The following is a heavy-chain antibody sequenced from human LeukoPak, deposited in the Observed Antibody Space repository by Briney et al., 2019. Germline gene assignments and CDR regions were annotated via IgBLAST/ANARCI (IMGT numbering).Heavy chain of an antibody. Sequence: SETLSLTCTVSGGSISSGGYYWSWIRQHPGKGLEWIGYIYYSGSTYYNPSLKSRVTISVDTSKIQFSLKLSSVTAADTAVYYCATSGYSGYGNFDYWGQGTLVTVSS. CDR1: GGSISSGGYY. D-gene: IGHD5-12*01. CDR2: IYYSGST. J-gene: IGHJ4*02. CDR3: ATSGYSGYGNFDY. V-gene: IGHV4-31*03.